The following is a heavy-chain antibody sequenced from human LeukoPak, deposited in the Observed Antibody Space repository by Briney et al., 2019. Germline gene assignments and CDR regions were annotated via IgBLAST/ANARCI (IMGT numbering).Heavy chain of an antibody. CDR1: GFTFSSYG. V-gene: IGHV3-30*18. CDR3: AKGSIAAAGFDY. CDR2: MSYDGSNK. J-gene: IGHJ4*02. D-gene: IGHD6-13*01. Sequence: GGSLRLSCAASGFTFSSYGMHWVRQAPGKGLEWVAVMSYDGSNKYYADSVKGRFTISRDNSKNTLYLQMNSLRAEDTAVYYCAKGSIAAAGFDYWGQGTLVTVSS.